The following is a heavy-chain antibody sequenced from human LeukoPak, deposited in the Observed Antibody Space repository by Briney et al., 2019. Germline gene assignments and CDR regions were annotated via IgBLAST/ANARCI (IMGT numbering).Heavy chain of an antibody. D-gene: IGHD2-21*02. J-gene: IGHJ4*02. Sequence: PSETLSLTCIVSGYSISSGYYWGWIRQPPGKGLEWIGNIHHSGSTYYSPSLKSRVTISIDKSKNQFSLKLSSVTAADAAVFYCARVAGNYGDDGLDYWGQGTLVAVSS. CDR3: ARVAGNYGDDGLDY. CDR2: IHHSGST. CDR1: GYSISSGYY. V-gene: IGHV4-38-2*02.